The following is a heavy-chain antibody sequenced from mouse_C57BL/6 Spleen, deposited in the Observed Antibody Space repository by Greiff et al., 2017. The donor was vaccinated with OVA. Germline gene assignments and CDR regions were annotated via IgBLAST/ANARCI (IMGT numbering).Heavy chain of an antibody. CDR2: INPNNGGT. D-gene: IGHD1-1*01. J-gene: IGHJ4*01. V-gene: IGHV1-18*01. CDR3: ARTDYYGSSYAMDY. CDR1: GYTFTDYN. Sequence: EVKLMESGPELVKPGASVKIPCKASGYTFTDYNMDWVKQSHGKSLEWIGDINPNNGGTIYNQKFKGKATLTVDKSSSTAYMELRSLTSEDTAVDYCARTDYYGSSYAMDYWGQGTSVTVSS.